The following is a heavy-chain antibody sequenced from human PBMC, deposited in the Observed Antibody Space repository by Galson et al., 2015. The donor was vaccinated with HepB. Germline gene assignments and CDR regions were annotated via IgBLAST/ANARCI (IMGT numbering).Heavy chain of an antibody. J-gene: IGHJ3*02. CDR3: AREFSSGWSGSVFDI. Sequence: SLRLSCAASGFTFSSYWMSWVRQAPGKGLEWVANIKQDGSEKYYVDSVKGRFTISRDNAENSLYLQMNSLRAEDTAVYYCAREFSSGWSGSVFDIWGQGTMVTVSS. CDR1: GFTFSSYW. V-gene: IGHV3-7*03. D-gene: IGHD6-19*01. CDR2: IKQDGSEK.